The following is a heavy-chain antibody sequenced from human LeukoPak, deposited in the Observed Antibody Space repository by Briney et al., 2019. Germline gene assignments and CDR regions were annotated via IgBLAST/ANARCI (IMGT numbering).Heavy chain of an antibody. Sequence: GGSLRLSCAASGFTFGSYAMSWVRQAPGKGLEWVSAISGSGGSTYYADSVKGRFTISRDNSKNTLYLQMNSLRAEDTAVYYCARSSTAGYYFDYWGQGTLVTVSS. CDR1: GFTFGSYA. CDR2: ISGSGGST. V-gene: IGHV3-23*01. D-gene: IGHD4-17*01. CDR3: ARSSTAGYYFDY. J-gene: IGHJ4*02.